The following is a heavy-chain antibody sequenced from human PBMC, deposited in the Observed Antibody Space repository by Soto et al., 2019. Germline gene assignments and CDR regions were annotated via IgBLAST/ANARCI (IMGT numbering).Heavy chain of an antibody. CDR1: GFTFSSYG. D-gene: IGHD3-22*01. CDR3: ARYDSSGYYWPYYYYGMDL. V-gene: IGHV3-21*01. J-gene: IGHJ6*02. CDR2: ISSSGSYI. Sequence: GGSLRLSCAASGFTFSSYGMHWVRQAPGKGLEWVSSISSSGSYIYYADSVKGRFTISRDNAKNSLYLQMNSLRAEDTAVYYCARYDSSGYYWPYYYYGMDLWGQGSTVTVSS.